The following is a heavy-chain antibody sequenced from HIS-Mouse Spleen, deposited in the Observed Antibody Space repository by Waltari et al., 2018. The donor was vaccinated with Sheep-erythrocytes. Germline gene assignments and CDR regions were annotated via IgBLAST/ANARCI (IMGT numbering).Heavy chain of an antibody. CDR1: GFTFSSYS. CDR2: IDRNSGYI. D-gene: IGHD2-15*01. V-gene: IGHV3-21*01. Sequence: EVQLVESGGGLVKPGGSLRLSCAASGFTFSSYSMNCVRQAPGKGLEWGESIDRNSGYIYYGDKVKGGLTIARDNGKIALYLQMNSLRAEDTAVYYCARGYCSGGSCYYYFDYWGQGTLVTVSS. J-gene: IGHJ4*02. CDR3: ARGYCSGGSCYYYFDY.